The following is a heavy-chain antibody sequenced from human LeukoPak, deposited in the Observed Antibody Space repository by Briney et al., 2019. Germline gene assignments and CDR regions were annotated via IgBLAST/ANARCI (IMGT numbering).Heavy chain of an antibody. D-gene: IGHD5-24*01. CDR2: VHYSGKT. J-gene: IGHJ4*02. V-gene: IGHV4-59*01. CDR1: GDSIRNYH. CDR3: ARGDGFNPD. Sequence: SETLSLTCTVSGDSIRNYHWSWIRQPPGKGLEWIAYVHYSGKTSYNPSLKSRVTISVDTSKNQFSLNLRSVTAADTAVYFCARGDGFNPDWGQGTLVTASS.